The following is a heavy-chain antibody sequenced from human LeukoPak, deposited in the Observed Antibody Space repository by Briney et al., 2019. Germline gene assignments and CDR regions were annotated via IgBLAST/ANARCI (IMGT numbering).Heavy chain of an antibody. D-gene: IGHD5-18*01. Sequence: SVKVSCKASGGTFSSYAISWVRQAPGQGLEWMGGIIPIFGTANYAQKFQGRVTITADESTSTACMELSSLRSEDTAVYYCARTTQGYSYGYSSDYWGQGTLVTVSS. CDR2: IIPIFGTA. J-gene: IGHJ4*02. CDR3: ARTTQGYSYGYSSDY. V-gene: IGHV1-69*13. CDR1: GGTFSSYA.